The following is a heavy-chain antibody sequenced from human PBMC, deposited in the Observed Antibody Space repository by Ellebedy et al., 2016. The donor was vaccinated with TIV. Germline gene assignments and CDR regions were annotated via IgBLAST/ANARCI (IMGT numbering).Heavy chain of an antibody. J-gene: IGHJ4*02. D-gene: IGHD3/OR15-3a*01. CDR1: GGSVTGYY. CDR2: IYYSGST. CDR3: ARDRTGGPSDY. Sequence: MPSETLSLTCTVSGGSVTGYYWSWTRQPPGKGLEWIGYIYYSGSTNYNPSLTSRVSISLDTSKNQFSLKLNSVTAADTAVYYCARDRTGGPSDYWGQGTLVTVSS. V-gene: IGHV4-59*02.